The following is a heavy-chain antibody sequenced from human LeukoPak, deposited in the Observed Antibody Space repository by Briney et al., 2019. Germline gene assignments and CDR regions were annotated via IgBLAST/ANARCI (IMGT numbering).Heavy chain of an antibody. CDR3: ARDRPFTGGWSPETSHP. CDR1: GYSISSDYY. Sequence: SETLSLTSTVSGYSISSDYYWGGIRQPPGKGLEWIGSIYHGGNTYYNPSLKSRVTISVDTSKNQFSLKVNSVTAADTSVYYCARDRPFTGGWSPETSHPWGKATLAT. V-gene: IGHV4-38-2*02. J-gene: IGHJ5*02. CDR2: IYHGGNT. D-gene: IGHD2-8*02.